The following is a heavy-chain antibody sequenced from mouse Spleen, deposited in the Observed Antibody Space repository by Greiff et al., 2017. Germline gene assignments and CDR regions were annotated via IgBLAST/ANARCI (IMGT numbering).Heavy chain of an antibody. Sequence: EVKVVESGGGLVKPGGSLKLSCAASGFTFSDYGMHWVRQAPEKGLEWVAYISSGSSTIYYADTVKGRFTISRDNAKNTLFLQMTSLRSEDTAMYYCARGLLLAYWGQGTLVTVSA. D-gene: IGHD2-3*01. CDR3: ARGLLLAY. V-gene: IGHV5-17*01. CDR2: ISSGSSTI. J-gene: IGHJ3*01. CDR1: GFTFSDYG.